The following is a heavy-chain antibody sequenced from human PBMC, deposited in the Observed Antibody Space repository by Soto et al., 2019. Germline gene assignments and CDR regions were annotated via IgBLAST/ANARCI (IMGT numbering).Heavy chain of an antibody. CDR2: IYTSGST. CDR1: GDSMSKYY. V-gene: IGHV4-4*07. Sequence: QVQLQESGPGLVKPSETLSLTCPVSGDSMSKYYWSWIRQPAGKGLEWIGRIYTSGSTNYNPSLKSRVNMSIDTSNNHFSLNLKSVTAADAAVYYCARTVGAAYYFDFWGQGALVTVSS. J-gene: IGHJ4*02. CDR3: ARTVGAAYYFDF. D-gene: IGHD1-26*01.